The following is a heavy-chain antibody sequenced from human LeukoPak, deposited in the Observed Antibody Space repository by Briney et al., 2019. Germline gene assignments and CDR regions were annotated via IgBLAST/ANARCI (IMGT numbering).Heavy chain of an antibody. D-gene: IGHD6-19*01. CDR3: AGGPGWVHDY. V-gene: IGHV3-7*01. Sequence: PGGSLRLSCVASGITMSSQWMNWVRQAPGKGLEWVANIKQDGSEQYYVDSVKGRFTISRDNAKSSLYLQMDSLRDEDTAVYYCAGGPGWVHDYWGRGTLVSVSS. CDR2: IKQDGSEQ. CDR1: GITMSSQW. J-gene: IGHJ4*02.